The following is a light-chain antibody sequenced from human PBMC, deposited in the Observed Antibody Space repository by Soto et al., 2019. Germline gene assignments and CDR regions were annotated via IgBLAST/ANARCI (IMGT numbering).Light chain of an antibody. CDR2: DAS. V-gene: IGKV1-5*01. Sequence: DIQMTQSPSTLPASAGDRVTITCRASQSIRTWLAWYQQKPGKAPKLLIYDASTLESGVPSRFSGSGAGTEFTLTISSLQPDDFVTYYCQQYKAYLGTFGQGTRL. CDR3: QQYKAYLGT. CDR1: QSIRTW. J-gene: IGKJ5*01.